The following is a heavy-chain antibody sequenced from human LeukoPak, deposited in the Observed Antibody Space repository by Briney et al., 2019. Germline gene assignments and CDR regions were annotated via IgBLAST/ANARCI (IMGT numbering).Heavy chain of an antibody. CDR1: GGSISSGGYY. CDR3: AGDPAKEDIVATIPSNYFDY. D-gene: IGHD5-12*01. Sequence: SETLSLTCTVSGGSISSGGYYWSWIRQHPGKGLEWIGYIYYSGSTYYNPSLKSRVTISVDTSKNQFSLKLSSVTAADTAVYYCAGDPAKEDIVATIPSNYFDYWGQGTLVTVSS. CDR2: IYYSGST. J-gene: IGHJ4*02. V-gene: IGHV4-31*03.